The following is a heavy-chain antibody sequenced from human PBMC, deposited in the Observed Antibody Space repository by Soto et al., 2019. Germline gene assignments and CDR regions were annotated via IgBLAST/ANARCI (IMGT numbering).Heavy chain of an antibody. CDR3: AKDDGYSNYYYYYYLLDV. Sequence: GGSLRLSCAASGFTFSSYAMSWVRQAPGKGLEWVSAISGSGGSTYYADSVKGRFTISRDNSKNTLYLQMNSLRAEDTAVYYCAKDDGYSNYYYYYYLLDVWGKGTTVTVSS. CDR2: ISGSGGST. CDR1: GFTFSSYA. J-gene: IGHJ6*03. D-gene: IGHD4-4*01. V-gene: IGHV3-23*01.